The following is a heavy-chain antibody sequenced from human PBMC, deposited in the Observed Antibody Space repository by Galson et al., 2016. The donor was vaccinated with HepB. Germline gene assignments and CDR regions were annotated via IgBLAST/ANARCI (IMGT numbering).Heavy chain of an antibody. V-gene: IGHV3-21*06. CDR2: ISSSSYI. J-gene: IGHJ4*02. Sequence: SLRLSCAASGFTFSSYSMNWVRQAPGKGLEWVSSISSSSYIYYADSVKGRFTISRDNAKNSLHLQMNSLRAEDTAVYYCARDLRRSSSSSDYWGQGTLVTVSS. CDR1: GFTFSSYS. CDR3: ARDLRRSSSSSDY. D-gene: IGHD6-6*01.